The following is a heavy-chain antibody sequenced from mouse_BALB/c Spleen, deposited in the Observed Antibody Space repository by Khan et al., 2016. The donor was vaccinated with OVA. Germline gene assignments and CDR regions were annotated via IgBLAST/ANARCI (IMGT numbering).Heavy chain of an antibody. CDR1: GFSFTNYG. Sequence: QVQLKQSGPGLVAPSQYLSISCTASGFSFTNYGVSWVRQPPGNGLEWLGIIWGDGSTNYHSALRSRPSFSTDDSRSQAFLKLNSLQTDDTATYYGAKGGTYCGGYFDVWGAGTTVTVSS. V-gene: IGHV2-3*01. CDR2: IWGDGST. D-gene: IGHD2-10*01. J-gene: IGHJ1*01. CDR3: AKGGTYCGGYFDV.